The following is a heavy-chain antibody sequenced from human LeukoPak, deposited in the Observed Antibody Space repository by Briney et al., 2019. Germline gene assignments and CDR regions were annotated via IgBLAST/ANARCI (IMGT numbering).Heavy chain of an antibody. CDR1: GYTFTSYA. J-gene: IGHJ4*02. CDR2: INAGNGNT. V-gene: IGHV1-3*01. CDR3: ARDPPLGLPFDY. Sequence: ASVNVSCKASGYTFTSYAMHWVRQAPGQRLEWMGWINAGNGNTKYSQKFQGRVTITRDTSASTAYMELSSLRSEDTAVYYCARDPPLGLPFDYWGQGTLVTVSS. D-gene: IGHD7-27*01.